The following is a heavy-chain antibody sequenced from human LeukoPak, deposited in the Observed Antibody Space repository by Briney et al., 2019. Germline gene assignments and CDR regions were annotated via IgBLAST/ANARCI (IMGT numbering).Heavy chain of an antibody. V-gene: IGHV1-69*13. CDR1: GGTFSSYA. CDR2: IIPIFGTA. D-gene: IGHD3-9*01. J-gene: IGHJ4*02. CDR3: ATTKGILTGYYRGYFDY. Sequence: GASVKLSCKASGGTFSSYAISWVRQAPGQGLEWMGGIIPIFGTANYAQKFQGRVTITADESTSTAYMELSSLRSEDTAVYYCATTKGILTGYYRGYFDYWGQRTLHTVSS.